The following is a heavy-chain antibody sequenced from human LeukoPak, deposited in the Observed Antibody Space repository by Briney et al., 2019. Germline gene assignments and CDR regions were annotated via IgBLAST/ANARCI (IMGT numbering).Heavy chain of an antibody. V-gene: IGHV3-21*01. Sequence: GGSLRLSCAASGFTFRSYSMNWVRQAPGKGLEWVSSISTSSNYIYYADSVKGRFTIARDNAKNSLYLQMSSLRAEDTAVYYCARDFKTILGMIDYWGQGTLVTVSS. D-gene: IGHD3-3*01. CDR1: GFTFRSYS. J-gene: IGHJ4*02. CDR2: ISTSSNYI. CDR3: ARDFKTILGMIDY.